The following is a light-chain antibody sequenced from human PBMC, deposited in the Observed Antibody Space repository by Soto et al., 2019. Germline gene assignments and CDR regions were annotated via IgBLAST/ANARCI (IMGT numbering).Light chain of an antibody. CDR1: QSVNRW. CDR2: ETS. Sequence: DIQMAPSPSTPSASVGDRLTLTCQASQSVNRWLAWYQQKPGKAPKLLIYETSSLESGVPSRFGGSGSGTEYTLTISSLQPDDFAIYYRQQYNSYSWTFGQGTRLEI. J-gene: IGKJ5*01. CDR3: QQYNSYSWT. V-gene: IGKV1-5*03.